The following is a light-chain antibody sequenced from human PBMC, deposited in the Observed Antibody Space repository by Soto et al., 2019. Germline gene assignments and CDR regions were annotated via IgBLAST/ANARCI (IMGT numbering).Light chain of an antibody. V-gene: IGKV3-15*01. J-gene: IGKJ1*01. CDR2: GAS. CDR3: QQYNNWPPTWT. Sequence: EIVMTQSPATLSVSPGESATLSCRASQSVSNNLAWYQQKPGQTPRLLIYGASTRATGFPARFSGSGSGTEFILTISSLQSEDFAVYYCQQYNNWPPTWTFGQGTKVEIK. CDR1: QSVSNN.